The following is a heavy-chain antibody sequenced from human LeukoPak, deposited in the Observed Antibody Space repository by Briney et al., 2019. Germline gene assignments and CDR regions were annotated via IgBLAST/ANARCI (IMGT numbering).Heavy chain of an antibody. J-gene: IGHJ3*02. CDR3: ARGGVVYPDSFDI. CDR1: GFTVSSSY. D-gene: IGHD2-15*01. CDR2: IFSGGGT. Sequence: RPGGSLRLSCAASGFTVSSSYMNWVRQAPGKGLEWVSLIFSGGGTYYADSVKGRFTISSDNSKNTLFLQMNSLRAEDTAVYYCARGGVVYPDSFDIWGRGTMVTVSS. V-gene: IGHV3-66*01.